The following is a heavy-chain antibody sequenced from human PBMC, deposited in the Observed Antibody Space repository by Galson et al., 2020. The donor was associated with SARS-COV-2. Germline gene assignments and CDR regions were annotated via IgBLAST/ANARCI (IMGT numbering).Heavy chain of an antibody. J-gene: IGHJ4*02. CDR3: ARESYDSSGYYLAYLDY. CDR1: GVSISSYY. CDR2: IYYSGST. Sequence: SETLSLTCTVSGVSISSYYWSWIRQPPGKGLEWIGYIYYSGSTNYNPSLKSRVTMSVDTSKNQFSLKLSSVTAADTAVYYCARESYDSSGYYLAYLDYWGQGTLVTVSS. D-gene: IGHD3-22*01. V-gene: IGHV4-59*01.